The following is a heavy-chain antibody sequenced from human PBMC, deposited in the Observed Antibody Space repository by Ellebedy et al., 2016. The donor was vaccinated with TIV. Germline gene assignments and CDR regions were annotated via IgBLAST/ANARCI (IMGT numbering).Heavy chain of an antibody. Sequence: GESLKISCEASGFTFSNHWMSWVRQAPGKGLEWVANINQHGTVDWYVGSVQGRFSISRDNTKNSLFLQMNSLRVEDTAVYFCARTNPSSFGDFDRWGQGALVTVSS. V-gene: IGHV3-7*03. CDR1: GFTFSNHW. J-gene: IGHJ4*02. CDR3: ARTNPSSFGDFDR. CDR2: INQHGTVD. D-gene: IGHD3-9*01.